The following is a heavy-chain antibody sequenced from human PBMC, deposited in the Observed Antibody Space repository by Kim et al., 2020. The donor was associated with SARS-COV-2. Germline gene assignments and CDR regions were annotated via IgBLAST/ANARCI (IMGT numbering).Heavy chain of an antibody. CDR1: GGSVSSGSYY. CDR3: ARDSRMLVRYYGMDV. Sequence: SETLSLTCTVSGGSVSSGSYYWSWIRQPPGKGLEWIGYIYYSGSTNYNPSLKSRVTISVDTSKNQFSLKLSSVTAADTAVYYCARDSRMLVRYYGMDVRGQGTTVTVSS. V-gene: IGHV4-61*01. CDR2: IYYSGST. J-gene: IGHJ6*02. D-gene: IGHD6-13*01.